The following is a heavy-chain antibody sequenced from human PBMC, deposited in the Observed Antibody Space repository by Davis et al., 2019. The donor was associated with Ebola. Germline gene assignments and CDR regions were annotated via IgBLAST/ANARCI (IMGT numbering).Heavy chain of an antibody. V-gene: IGHV3-7*03. J-gene: IGHJ4*02. D-gene: IGHD3-10*01. CDR2: IKQDGSEK. CDR1: GFTFSNAW. Sequence: GGSLRLSCAASGFTFSNAWMSWVRQAPGKGLEWVANIKQDGSEKYYVDSVKGRFTISRDNAKNSLYLQMNSLRAEDTAVYYCARVADYYGSGSYYSPDYWGQGTLVTVSS. CDR3: ARVADYYGSGSYYSPDY.